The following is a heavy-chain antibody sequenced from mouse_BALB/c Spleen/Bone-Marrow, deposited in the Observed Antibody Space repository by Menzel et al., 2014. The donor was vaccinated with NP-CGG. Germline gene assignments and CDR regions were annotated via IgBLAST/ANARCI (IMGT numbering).Heavy chain of an antibody. V-gene: IGHV1-69*02. CDR3: TRSYGSSYEYYFDY. CDR1: GYTFTSYW. Sequence: VQLQQSGAELVRPGASVKLSCKASGYTFTSYWINWVKQRPGQGLEWIGNIYPSDSYTNYIQKFKDKATLTVDKSSSTAYMQLSSPTSEDSAVYYCTRSYGSSYEYYFDYWGQGTTLTVSS. CDR2: IYPSDSYT. J-gene: IGHJ2*01. D-gene: IGHD1-1*01.